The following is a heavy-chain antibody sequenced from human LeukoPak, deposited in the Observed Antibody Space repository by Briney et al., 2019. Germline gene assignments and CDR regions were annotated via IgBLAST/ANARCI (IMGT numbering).Heavy chain of an antibody. CDR1: GYSFTSYW. V-gene: IGHV5-51*01. J-gene: IGHJ4*02. CDR2: IYPGDSDT. D-gene: IGHD3-10*01. CDR3: ASQGVSMVRGFDY. Sequence: GESLKISCKGSGYSFTSYWIGWVRQMPGQRLEWMGIIYPGDSDTRYSPSFQGQVTISADNSISTAYLQWSSLKASDTAMDYCASQGVSMVRGFDYWGQGTLVTVSS.